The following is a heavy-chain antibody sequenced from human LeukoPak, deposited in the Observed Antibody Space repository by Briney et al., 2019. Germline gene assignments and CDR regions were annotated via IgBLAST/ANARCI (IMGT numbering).Heavy chain of an antibody. D-gene: IGHD3-3*01. CDR2: ISTSGRT. V-gene: IGHV4-61*02. CDR1: GGSISSGNYY. J-gene: IGHJ5*02. CDR3: AREPHYDSGFDP. Sequence: SETLSLTCTVSGGSISSGNYYWTWIRQPAGKGLEWIGRISTSGRTNYNSSLKSRVTISIDTSNNQFSLKLSSVTDADTAVYYCAREPHYDSGFDPWGQGTLVTVSS.